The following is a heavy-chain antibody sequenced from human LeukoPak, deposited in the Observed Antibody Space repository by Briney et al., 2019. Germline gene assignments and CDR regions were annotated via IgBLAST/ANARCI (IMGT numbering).Heavy chain of an antibody. CDR2: IYPGDSDT. V-gene: IGHV5-51*01. D-gene: IGHD2-2*01. CDR3: ATGGYCSSTSCFNWFDP. Sequence: GESLKISCKGSGYSFTSYWIGWVRQMPGKGLEWMGIIYPGDSDTRYSPSFQGQVTISADKSISTAYLQRSSLKASDTAMYYCATGGYCSSTSCFNWFDPWGQGTLVTVSS. CDR1: GYSFTSYW. J-gene: IGHJ5*02.